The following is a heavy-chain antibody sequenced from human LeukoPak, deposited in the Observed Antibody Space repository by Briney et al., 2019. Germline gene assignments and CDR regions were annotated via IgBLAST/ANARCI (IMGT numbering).Heavy chain of an antibody. CDR2: IYYSGST. D-gene: IGHD3-16*01. CDR1: GGSLIPYY. Sequence: SETLSLTCTVSGGSLIPYYWSWIRQPPGKGLEWIGYIYYSGSTYYNPSLKSRVTISVDTSKNQFSLKLSSVTAADTAVYYCARGFPGGDDAFDIWGQGTMVTVSS. J-gene: IGHJ3*02. CDR3: ARGFPGGDDAFDI. V-gene: IGHV4-59*12.